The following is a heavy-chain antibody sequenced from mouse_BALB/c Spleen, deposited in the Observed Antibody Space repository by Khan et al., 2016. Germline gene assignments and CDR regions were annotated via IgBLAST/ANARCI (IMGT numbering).Heavy chain of an antibody. D-gene: IGHD1-1*01. J-gene: IGHJ4*01. CDR1: GYTFTSYW. CDR2: INPSTGYT. CDR3: ASYYGSSYAMDY. Sequence: VRRQRSGAELAKPGASVKMSCKASGYTFTSYWMHWVKQRPGKGLEWIGYINPSTGYTEYNQKFKDKATLTADKSSSTACMQLSRLTSEDSAVYYCASYYGSSYAMDYWGQGTSVTVSS. V-gene: IGHV1-7*01.